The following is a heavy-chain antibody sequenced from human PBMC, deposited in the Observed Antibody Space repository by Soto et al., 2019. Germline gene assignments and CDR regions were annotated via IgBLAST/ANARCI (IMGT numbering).Heavy chain of an antibody. J-gene: IGHJ6*02. D-gene: IGHD3-3*01. V-gene: IGHV4-59*01. CDR3: ARESYDFWSGYYSGAHYGMDV. Sequence: SETLSLTCTVPGGSISSYYWSWIRKPPGKGLEWIGYIYYSGSTNYNPSLKSRVTISVDTSKNQFSLKLSSVTAADTAVYYCARESYDFWSGYYSGAHYGMDVWGQGTTVTVSS. CDR2: IYYSGST. CDR1: GGSISSYY.